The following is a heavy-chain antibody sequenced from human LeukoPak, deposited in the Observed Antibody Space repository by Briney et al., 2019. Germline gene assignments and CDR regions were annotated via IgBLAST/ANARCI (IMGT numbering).Heavy chain of an antibody. CDR2: ISGSGGST. Sequence: PGGSLRLSCAASGFTFSNYAMNWVRQAPGKGLEWVSAISGSGGSTYYADSVKGRFTISRDNSKNTLYLQMNSLRAEDTAVYYCAKDRGVTFGGADLDYWGQGTLVTVSS. CDR1: GFTFSNYA. V-gene: IGHV3-23*01. CDR3: AKDRGVTFGGADLDY. D-gene: IGHD3-16*01. J-gene: IGHJ4*02.